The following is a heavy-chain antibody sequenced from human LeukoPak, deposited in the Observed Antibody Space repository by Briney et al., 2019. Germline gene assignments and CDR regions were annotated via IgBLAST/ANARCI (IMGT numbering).Heavy chain of an antibody. J-gene: IGHJ4*02. CDR2: IYYSGST. V-gene: IGHV4-39*07. D-gene: IGHD3-10*01. CDR1: GGSISSSSYY. CDR3: ARISGGVGLPYYGSGTAFDY. Sequence: SETLSLTRTVSGGSISSSSYYWGWIRQPPGKGLEWIGSIYYSGSTYYNPSLKSRVTISVDTSKNQFSLKLSSVTAADTAVYYCARISGGVGLPYYGSGTAFDYWGQGTLVTVSS.